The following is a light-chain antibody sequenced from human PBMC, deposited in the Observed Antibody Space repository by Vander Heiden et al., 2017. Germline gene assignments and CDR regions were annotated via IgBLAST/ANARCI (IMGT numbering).Light chain of an antibody. CDR3: QQSYSTPIT. Sequence: DLQMTQSPSSLSASVGDRVTITCRASQSITYVLNWYQQKPGKAPKLFIYSASTLQTGVPSRFSGSGSGTDFTLTINSLQPEDFATYHCQQSYSTPITFGQGTRLEIK. V-gene: IGKV1-39*01. CDR2: SAS. CDR1: QSITYV. J-gene: IGKJ5*01.